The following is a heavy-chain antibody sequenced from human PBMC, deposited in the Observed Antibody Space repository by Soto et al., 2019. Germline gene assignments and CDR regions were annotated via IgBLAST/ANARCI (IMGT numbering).Heavy chain of an antibody. J-gene: IGHJ6*02. Sequence: VASVKVSCKASGYTFTSYGISWVRQAPGQGLEWMGWISAYNGNTNYAQKLQGRVTMTTDTSTSTAYMELRSLRSDDTAVYYCARDRIVGMVRDKKSYGMEVWGQGSTVTV. CDR3: ARDRIVGMVRDKKSYGMEV. V-gene: IGHV1-18*01. D-gene: IGHD3-10*01. CDR2: ISAYNGNT. CDR1: GYTFTSYG.